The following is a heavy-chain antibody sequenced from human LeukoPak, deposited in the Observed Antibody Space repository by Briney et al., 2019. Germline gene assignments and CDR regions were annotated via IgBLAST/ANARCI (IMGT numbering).Heavy chain of an antibody. CDR3: ARDGDTSGYSD. D-gene: IGHD3-22*01. V-gene: IGHV3-7*01. CDR2: IKQDGSEK. Sequence: GGSLRLSCAASGFTFSNYWMSWVRQAPGKGVEWVANIKQDGSEKHYVDSVKGRFTISRDNAKDSLYLQMNGLRAEDTAVYYFARDGDTSGYSDWGQGTLVTVSS. J-gene: IGHJ4*02. CDR1: GFTFSNYW.